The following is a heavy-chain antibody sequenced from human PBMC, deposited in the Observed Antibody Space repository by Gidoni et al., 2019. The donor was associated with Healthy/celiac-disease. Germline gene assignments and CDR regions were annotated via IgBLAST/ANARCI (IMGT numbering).Heavy chain of an antibody. CDR3: TRGPEIVVVIRAPYFDY. J-gene: IGHJ4*02. CDR2: IRSKAYGGTT. D-gene: IGHD3-22*01. CDR1: GLPFGAYA. V-gene: IGHV3-49*03. Sequence: EVQLVESGGGLVQPGRSLRLSCNASGLPFGAYAMSWFSQDPGKGLEWVGFIRSKAYGGTTEYAASVKGRFTISRDDSKSIAYLQMNSLKTEDTAVYYCTRGPEIVVVIRAPYFDYWGQGTLITVSS.